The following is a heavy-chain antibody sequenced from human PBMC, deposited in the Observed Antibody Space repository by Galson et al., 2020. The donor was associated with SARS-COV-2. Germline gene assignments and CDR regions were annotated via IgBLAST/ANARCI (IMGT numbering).Heavy chain of an antibody. J-gene: IGHJ4*02. Sequence: ASVKVSCKAYGYTFSSYGMHWVRQAPGQGLEWMGWIAAYNEKTNYAQRLQGRVTLTTDASTSTAYMELRSLRSDDTAVYYCARDFIRGAHDLAPSDHWGQGTLVIVSS. CDR2: IAAYNEKT. CDR1: GYTFSSYG. V-gene: IGHV1-18*01. CDR3: ARDFIRGAHDLAPSDH. D-gene: IGHD3-3*01.